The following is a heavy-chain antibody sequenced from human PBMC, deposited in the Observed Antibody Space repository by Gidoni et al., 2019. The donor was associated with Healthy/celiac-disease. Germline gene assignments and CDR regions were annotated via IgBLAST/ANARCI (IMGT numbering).Heavy chain of an antibody. Sequence: EVQLVESGGGLVQPGGSLRLSCAASGFTFSSYWMSWVRQAPGKGLEWVANIKQDGSEKYYVDSVKGRFTISRDNAKNSLYLQMNSLRAEDTAVYYCARVGGSYYFYYYYYGMDVWGQGTTVTVSS. CDR3: ARVGGSYYFYYYYYGMDV. CDR1: GFTFSSYW. D-gene: IGHD1-26*01. V-gene: IGHV3-7*01. J-gene: IGHJ6*02. CDR2: IKQDGSEK.